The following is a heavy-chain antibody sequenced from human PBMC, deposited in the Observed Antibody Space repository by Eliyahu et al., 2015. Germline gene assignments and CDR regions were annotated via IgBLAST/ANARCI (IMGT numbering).Heavy chain of an antibody. Sequence: QVQLQESGPGLVRXSETLSLTCTVXGGSLSDYHWNWIRQSAGEGLEWIGRIYSTGTTDYNPXXRSRVTMSVDTSKNQFSLRMRSVTAADTAVYFCAKMGRSTSLDFWGQGTLVTVSS. D-gene: IGHD2/OR15-2a*01. CDR2: IYSTGTT. V-gene: IGHV4-4*07. CDR1: GGSLSDYH. CDR3: AKMGRSTSLDF. J-gene: IGHJ4*02.